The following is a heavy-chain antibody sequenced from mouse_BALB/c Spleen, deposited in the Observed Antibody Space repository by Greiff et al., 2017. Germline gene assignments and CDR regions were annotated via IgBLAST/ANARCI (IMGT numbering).Heavy chain of an antibody. V-gene: IGHV1-37*01. D-gene: IGHD2-4*01. J-gene: IGHJ2*01. CDR3: GRSPYDYDYFDY. CDR1: GYAFSSSW. CDR2: INPYNGDT. Sequence: VQLKESGPELVKPGASVKISCKASGYAFSSSWMNWVKQSHGKSLEWIGRINPYNGDTFYNQKFKGKATLTVDKSSSTAHMELLSLTSEDSAVYYCGRSPYDYDYFDYWGQGTTLTVSS.